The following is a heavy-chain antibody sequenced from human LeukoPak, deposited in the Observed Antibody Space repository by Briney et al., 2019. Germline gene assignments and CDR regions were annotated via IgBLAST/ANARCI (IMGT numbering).Heavy chain of an antibody. CDR2: ISSSSYI. D-gene: IGHD3-10*01. CDR1: GFTFSSYS. V-gene: IGHV3-21*01. J-gene: IGHJ5*02. CDR3: ATTYYYGSRGFDP. Sequence: PRGSLRLSCAASGFTFSSYSMNWVRQAPGKGLEWVSSISSSSYIYYADSVKGRFTISRDNAKNSLYLQMNSLRAEDTAVYYCATTYYYGSRGFDPWGQGTLVTVPS.